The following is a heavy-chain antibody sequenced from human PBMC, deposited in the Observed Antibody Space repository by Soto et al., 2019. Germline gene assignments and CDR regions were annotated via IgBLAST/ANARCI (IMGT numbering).Heavy chain of an antibody. V-gene: IGHV1-2*02. CDR2: INPATGAA. CDR3: ARGGGVGVAGSAAFDM. CDR1: GYPVTAYY. Sequence: QLHLVQSGAVVKKPGASVTVSCSASGYPVTAYYMHWVRQAPGRGLEWMGGINPATGAAKYTQTFRGRVTMPRDTSTSTVFIELSGLTSEDTAVFYCARGGGVGVAGSAAFDMWGQGTLVTVSS. J-gene: IGHJ3*02. D-gene: IGHD3-3*01.